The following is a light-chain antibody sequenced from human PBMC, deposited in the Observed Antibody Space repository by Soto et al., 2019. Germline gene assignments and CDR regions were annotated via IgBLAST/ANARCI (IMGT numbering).Light chain of an antibody. CDR2: TIS. J-gene: IGKJ4*01. Sequence: DIQMTQSPSSLSAFVGDRVTITCRASQSISNSLNWYQQKPGKDPRLLISTISSLQSGVPSTFTGSGSGTDFTLSISSLQPEDFATYYCQQNYSTPLTFGGGTKVEV. CDR3: QQNYSTPLT. CDR1: QSISNS. V-gene: IGKV1-39*01.